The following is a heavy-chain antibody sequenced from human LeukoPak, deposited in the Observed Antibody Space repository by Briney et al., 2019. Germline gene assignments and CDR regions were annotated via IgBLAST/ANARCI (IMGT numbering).Heavy chain of an antibody. D-gene: IGHD4-17*01. CDR1: GGSISSYY. Sequence: ETLSLTCTVSGGSISSYYWSWVRQAPGKGLEWVSAISGSGGSTYYADSVKGRFTISRDNSKNTLYLQMNSLRAEDTAVYYCAKVYRDNGDYFAFNVWGQGSMVTVSS. CDR2: ISGSGGST. J-gene: IGHJ3*01. V-gene: IGHV3-23*01. CDR3: AKVYRDNGDYFAFNV.